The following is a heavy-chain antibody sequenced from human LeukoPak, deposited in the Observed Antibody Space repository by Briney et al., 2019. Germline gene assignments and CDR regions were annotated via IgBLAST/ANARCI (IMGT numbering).Heavy chain of an antibody. CDR3: AKDLPHYYDSSGYPPYFDY. CDR1: GFTFSSYA. V-gene: IGHV3-23*01. D-gene: IGHD3-22*01. J-gene: IGHJ4*02. Sequence: PGGSLRLSCAASGFTFSSYAMSWVRQAPGKGLEWVSAISGSGGSTYYADSVKGRFTVSRDNSKNTLYLQMNSLRAEDTAVYYCAKDLPHYYDSSGYPPYFDYWGQGTLVTVSS. CDR2: ISGSGGST.